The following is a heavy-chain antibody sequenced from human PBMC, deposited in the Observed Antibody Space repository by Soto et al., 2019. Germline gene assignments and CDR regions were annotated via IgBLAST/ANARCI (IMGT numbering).Heavy chain of an antibody. V-gene: IGHV1-2*02. CDR3: ARDPGGYCSSTSCIAPYYYYGMDV. CDR1: GYTFTGYY. D-gene: IGHD2-2*01. Sequence: GASVKVSCKASGYTFTGYYMHWVRQAPGQGLEWMGWINPNSGGTNYAQKFQGRVTMTRDTSISTAYMELSRLRSDDTAVYYCARDPGGYCSSTSCIAPYYYYGMDVWGQGTTVTVSS. CDR2: INPNSGGT. J-gene: IGHJ6*02.